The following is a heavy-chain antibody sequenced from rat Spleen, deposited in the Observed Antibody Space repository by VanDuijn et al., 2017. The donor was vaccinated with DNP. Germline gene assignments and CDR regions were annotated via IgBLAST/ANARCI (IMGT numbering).Heavy chain of an antibody. CDR3: ATPAWY. Sequence: EVQLVESDGGLVQPGRSLKLSCAASGFTFSDYYMTWIRQAPGKGLEWVASISYDGGTYYRNSVKGRFTISRDNAKSTLYLQMDSLRSEDTATYYCATPAWYWGQGVMVTVSS. CDR2: ISYDGGT. CDR1: GFTFSDYY. V-gene: IGHV5-20*01. J-gene: IGHJ2*01.